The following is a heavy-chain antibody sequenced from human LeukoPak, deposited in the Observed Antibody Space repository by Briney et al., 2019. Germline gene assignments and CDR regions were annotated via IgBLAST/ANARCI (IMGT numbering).Heavy chain of an antibody. J-gene: IGHJ4*02. Sequence: GGSLRLSCADFGFTFSISGMHWVRQAPGKGLEWVAAISFDGSDKYSADSVKGRFTISRDNSKNTLYLQMNSLRAEDTAVYYCARAYSIIRGLVDYWGQGTLVTVSS. CDR2: ISFDGSDK. CDR3: ARAYSIIRGLVDY. D-gene: IGHD3-10*01. CDR1: GFTFSISG. V-gene: IGHV3-30*03.